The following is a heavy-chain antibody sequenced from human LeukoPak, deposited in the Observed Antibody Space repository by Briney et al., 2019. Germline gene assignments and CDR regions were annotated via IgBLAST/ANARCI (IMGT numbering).Heavy chain of an antibody. V-gene: IGHV3-23*01. CDR1: GFTFGDYA. Sequence: GGSLRLSCTASGFTFGDYAMSWVRQAPGKGLEWFSVLTGDGNTYYADSVKGRFTNSRDDSKNTLFLQMNSLRAEDTAVYFCAKVKWKLIGYFDYWGQGTLVTVSS. J-gene: IGHJ4*02. CDR2: LTGDGNT. CDR3: AKVKWKLIGYFDY. D-gene: IGHD1-20*01.